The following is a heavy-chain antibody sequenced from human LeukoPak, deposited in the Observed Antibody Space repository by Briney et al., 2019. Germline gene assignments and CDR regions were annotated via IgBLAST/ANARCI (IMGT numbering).Heavy chain of an antibody. J-gene: IGHJ4*02. Sequence: GGSLRPSCAASGFTFSSYAMSWVRQAPGKGLEWVSAISGSGGSTYYADSVKGRFTIPRDNSKNTLYLQMNSLRAEDTAVYYCAWPGSPFDYWGQGTLVTVSS. CDR2: ISGSGGST. CDR1: GFTFSSYA. V-gene: IGHV3-23*01. D-gene: IGHD3-10*01. CDR3: AWPGSPFDY.